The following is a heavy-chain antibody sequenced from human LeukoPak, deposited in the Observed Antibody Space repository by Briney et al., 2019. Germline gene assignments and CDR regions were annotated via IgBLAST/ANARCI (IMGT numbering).Heavy chain of an antibody. D-gene: IGHD3-10*01. CDR2: IYYSGST. J-gene: IGHJ5*02. CDR1: GGSISSYY. CDR3: ARDRLPWSGLDP. V-gene: IGHV4-59*12. Sequence: SETLSLTCTVSGGSISSYYWSWIRQPPGKGLEWIGYIYYSGSTNYNPSLKSRVTISVDTSKNQFSLKLSSVTAADTAVYYCARDRLPWSGLDPWGQGTLVTVSS.